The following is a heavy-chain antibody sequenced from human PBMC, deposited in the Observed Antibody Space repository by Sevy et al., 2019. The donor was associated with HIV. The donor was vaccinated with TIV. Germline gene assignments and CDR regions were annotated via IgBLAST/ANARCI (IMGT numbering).Heavy chain of an antibody. CDR1: GGSISSYY. CDR3: ATISQHLVGFFDY. D-gene: IGHD6-6*01. J-gene: IGHJ4*02. CDR2: IFYSGST. Sequence: SETLSLTCTVSGGSISSYYWSWIRQPPGKGLEWIGYIFYSGSTYYNPSLKRRVTISVDTSKNQFSLKLTSVTAADTAVYYCATISQHLVGFFDYWGQGTLVTVSS. V-gene: IGHV4-59*12.